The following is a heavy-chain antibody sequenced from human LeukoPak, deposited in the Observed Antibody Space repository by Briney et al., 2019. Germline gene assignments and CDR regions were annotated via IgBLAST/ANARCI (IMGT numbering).Heavy chain of an antibody. V-gene: IGHV3-48*01. CDR2: ISSSSSTI. Sequence: GGSLRLSCAASGFTFSSYSMNWVRQAPGKGLEWVSYISSSSSTIYYADSVKGRFTISRDNAKNSLYLQMNSLRAEDTAVYYCARPGTGDSYGYSVDYWGRGTLVTVSS. CDR1: GFTFSSYS. D-gene: IGHD5-18*01. CDR3: ARPGTGDSYGYSVDY. J-gene: IGHJ4*02.